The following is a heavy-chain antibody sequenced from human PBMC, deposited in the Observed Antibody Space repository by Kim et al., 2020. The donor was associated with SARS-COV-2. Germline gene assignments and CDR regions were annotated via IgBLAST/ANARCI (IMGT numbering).Heavy chain of an antibody. J-gene: IGHJ2*01. Sequence: SVKVSCKASGGTFSSYAITWVRQAPGHGLEWMGGIIPIVGTPNYAQMFKGRVTISLDESTSTAYMELSSLRSEDTAVYYCASTGTYYYDSSYWYFDLWGRGTLVTVSS. D-gene: IGHD3-22*01. V-gene: IGHV1-69*13. CDR1: GGTFSSYA. CDR2: IIPIVGTP. CDR3: ASTGTYYYDSSYWYFDL.